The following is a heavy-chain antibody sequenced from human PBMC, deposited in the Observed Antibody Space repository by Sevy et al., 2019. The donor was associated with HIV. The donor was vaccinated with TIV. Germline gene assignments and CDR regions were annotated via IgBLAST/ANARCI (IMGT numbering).Heavy chain of an antibody. D-gene: IGHD6-6*01. Sequence: GGSLRLSCAASGFTVSSYSMNWVRQAPGKGLEWVSYISSSSSTIYYADSVKGRFTISRDNAKNSLYLQMNSLRAEDTAVYYCARMGSSSFPYYYYYGMDVWGQGTTVTVSS. CDR1: GFTVSSYS. CDR3: ARMGSSSFPYYYYYGMDV. CDR2: ISSSSSTI. J-gene: IGHJ6*02. V-gene: IGHV3-48*01.